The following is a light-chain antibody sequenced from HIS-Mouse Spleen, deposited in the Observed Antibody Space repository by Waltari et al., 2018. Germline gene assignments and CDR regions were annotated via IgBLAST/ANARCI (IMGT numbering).Light chain of an antibody. Sequence: DIVMTQSPDSLAVSLGERATINCKSIQSDLYSSNNKNYLAWYQQKPGQPPKLLIYWASTRESGVPDRFSGSGSGTDFTLTISSLQAEDVAVYYCQQYYSTPTFGGGTKVEIK. J-gene: IGKJ4*01. CDR3: QQYYSTPT. CDR2: WAS. V-gene: IGKV4-1*01. CDR1: QSDLYSSNNKNY.